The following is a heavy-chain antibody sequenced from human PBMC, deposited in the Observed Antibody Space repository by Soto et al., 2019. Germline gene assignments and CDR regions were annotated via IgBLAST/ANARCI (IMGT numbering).Heavy chain of an antibody. Sequence: QVQLQESGPGLVKPSQTLSLTCTVSGGSISSGGYYWSWIRQHPGKGLEWIGYIYHSGSTYYNPSLKRRVTISVDTSKNQFSPKLSSVTVADTAVYYCAREAAGILNWFDPWGQGTLVTVSS. J-gene: IGHJ5*02. CDR2: IYHSGST. CDR1: GGSISSGGYY. V-gene: IGHV4-31*03. CDR3: AREAAGILNWFDP. D-gene: IGHD6-25*01.